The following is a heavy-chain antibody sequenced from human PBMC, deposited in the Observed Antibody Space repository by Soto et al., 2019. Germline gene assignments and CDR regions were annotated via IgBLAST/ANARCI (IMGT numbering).Heavy chain of an antibody. V-gene: IGHV1-18*01. Sequence: GASVKVSCKASGYTFTSYGISWVRQAPGQGLEWMGWISAYNGNTNYAQKLQGRVTMTTDTSTSTAYMELRSLRSDNTAVYYCARVRARGYFSGYYPGYFDYWGQGTLVTVSS. CDR2: ISAYNGNT. D-gene: IGHD2-15*01. CDR1: GYTFTSYG. CDR3: ARVRARGYFSGYYPGYFDY. J-gene: IGHJ4*02.